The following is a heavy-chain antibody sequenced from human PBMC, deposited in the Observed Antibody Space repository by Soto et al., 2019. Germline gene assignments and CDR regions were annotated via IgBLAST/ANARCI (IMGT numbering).Heavy chain of an antibody. CDR2: ISYDGSNK. CDR1: GFTFSSYG. J-gene: IGHJ4*02. D-gene: IGHD3-22*01. Sequence: GGSLRLSCAASGFTFSSYGMHWVRQAPGKGLEWVAVISYDGSNKYYADSVKGRFTISRDNSKSTLYLQMNSLRAEDTAVYYCARHYYDSSGYYSDLSDYWGQGTLVTVSS. CDR3: ARHYYDSSGYYSDLSDY. V-gene: IGHV3-30*03.